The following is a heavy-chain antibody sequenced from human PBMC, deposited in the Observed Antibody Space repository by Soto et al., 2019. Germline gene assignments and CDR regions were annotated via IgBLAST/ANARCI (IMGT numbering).Heavy chain of an antibody. Sequence: NPGGSLRLSCAASGFTFSDYYMSWIRQAPGKGLEWLSYIGSSPSDTYYSDSVKDRFTISRDNAKNSLYLQMNSLRADDTAVYYCARETTSTHSWGQGTLVAVSS. V-gene: IGHV3-11*01. CDR3: ARETTSTHS. CDR2: IGSSPSDT. J-gene: IGHJ4*02. CDR1: GFTFSDYY. D-gene: IGHD1-7*01.